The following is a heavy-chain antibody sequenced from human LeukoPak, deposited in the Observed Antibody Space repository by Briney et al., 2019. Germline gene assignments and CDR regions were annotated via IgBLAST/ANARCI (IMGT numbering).Heavy chain of an antibody. D-gene: IGHD3-22*01. V-gene: IGHV3-23*01. Sequence: PGGSLRLSCAASGFTFSGYAMSWVRQAPGKGLEWVSAITASAGSTFYADSVKGRFTISRDNSKNTLYLQMNSLRAEGTAVYYCAKVPSSGYYDYWGQGTLVTVSS. CDR2: ITASAGST. CDR3: AKVPSSGYYDY. J-gene: IGHJ4*02. CDR1: GFTFSGYA.